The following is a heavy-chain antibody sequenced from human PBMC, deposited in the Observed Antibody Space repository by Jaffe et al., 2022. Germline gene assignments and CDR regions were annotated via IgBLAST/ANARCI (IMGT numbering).Heavy chain of an antibody. CDR3: AKIPYYIWGSYRYTFDY. V-gene: IGHV3-23*01. CDR2: ISGSGGST. D-gene: IGHD3-16*02. Sequence: EVQLLESGGGLVQPGGSLRLSCAASGFTFSSYAMSWVRQAPGKGLEWVSAISGSGGSTYYADSVKGRFTISRDNSKNTLYLQMNSLRAEDTAVYYCAKIPYYIWGSYRYTFDYWGQGTLVTVSS. CDR1: GFTFSSYA. J-gene: IGHJ4*02.